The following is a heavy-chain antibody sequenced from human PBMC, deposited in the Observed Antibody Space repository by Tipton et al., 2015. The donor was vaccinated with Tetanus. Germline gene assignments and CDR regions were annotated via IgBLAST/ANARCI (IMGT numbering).Heavy chain of an antibody. V-gene: IGHV4-30-2*01. CDR1: GGLITTGGYS. J-gene: IGHJ4*02. CDR3: ARANNDFPKKGPFDS. Sequence: GLVKPSQTLSLTCNVSGGLITTGGYSWGWIRQPPGQGLEWLGYIYQTDSTYYNPSVRSRLTLSLQRSKNQVSLKLSSVTAADTAFYYCARANNDFPKKGPFDSWGQGTLVIVSS. D-gene: IGHD1-1*01. CDR2: IYQTDST.